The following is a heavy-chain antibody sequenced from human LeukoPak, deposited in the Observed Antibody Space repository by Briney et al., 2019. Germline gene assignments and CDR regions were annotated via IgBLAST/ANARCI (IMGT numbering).Heavy chain of an antibody. CDR1: GFSFSSYG. J-gene: IGHJ4*02. D-gene: IGHD5-18*01. V-gene: IGHV3-30*02. CDR2: IRFDGSNY. CDR3: AKDLSGGYHSYYFDF. Sequence: GGSLRLSCAASGFSFSSYGMHWVRQAPGKGLEWVAFIRFDGSNYYYADSVKGRFTISRDNSKNTLYLQMNSLRNEDTAVYFCAKDLSGGYHSYYFDFWGQGTPITVSS.